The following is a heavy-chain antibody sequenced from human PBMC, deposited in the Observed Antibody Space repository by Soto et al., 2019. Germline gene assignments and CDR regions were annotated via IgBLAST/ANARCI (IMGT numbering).Heavy chain of an antibody. Sequence: PVGSLRLSCAASGFTFSNYAMHWVRQAPGKGLEWVAVISYDGGKKYYADSVKGRLTISRDNSKNTLYLKMNSLRAEDTAAYYCARNTWQQPRDYYYGMDVWGQGTTVTV. CDR2: ISYDGGKK. CDR1: GFTFSNYA. D-gene: IGHD6-13*01. J-gene: IGHJ6*02. V-gene: IGHV3-30-3*01. CDR3: ARNTWQQPRDYYYGMDV.